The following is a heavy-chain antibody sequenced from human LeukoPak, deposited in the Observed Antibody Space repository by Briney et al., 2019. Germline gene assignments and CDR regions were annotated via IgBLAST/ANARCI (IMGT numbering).Heavy chain of an antibody. J-gene: IGHJ4*02. CDR3: AKDLPFRVVVRIDYWGQGLYFDY. CDR1: GFTFSSYW. Sequence: PGGSLRLSCAASGFTFSSYWMSWVRQAPGKGLEWVSSISSSSSYTYYADSVKGRFTISRDNSKNTLYLQMNSLRAEDTAVYYCAKDLPFRVVVRIDYWGQGLYFDYWGQGTLVTVSS. CDR2: ISSSSSYT. V-gene: IGHV3-23*01. D-gene: IGHD2-15*01.